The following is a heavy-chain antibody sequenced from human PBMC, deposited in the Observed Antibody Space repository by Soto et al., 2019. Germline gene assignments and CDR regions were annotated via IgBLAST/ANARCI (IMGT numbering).Heavy chain of an antibody. V-gene: IGHV2-5*02. CDR1: GFSLSTSGVG. CDR3: AHRRIAARPVPTSPYMDV. D-gene: IGHD6-6*01. Sequence: SGPTLVNPTQTLTLTCTFSGFSLSTSGVGVGWIRQPPGKALEWLALIYWDDDKRYSPSLKSRLTITKDTSKNQVVLTMTNMDPVDTATYYCAHRRIAARPVPTSPYMDVWGKGTTVTVSS. J-gene: IGHJ6*03. CDR2: IYWDDDK.